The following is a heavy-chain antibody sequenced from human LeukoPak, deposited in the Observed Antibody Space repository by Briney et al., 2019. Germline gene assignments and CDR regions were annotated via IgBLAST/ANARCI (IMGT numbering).Heavy chain of an antibody. V-gene: IGHV3-21*01. D-gene: IGHD3-22*01. J-gene: IGHJ4*02. CDR3: ARDWVRSGYYPYYFDY. CDR1: GFTFSSYS. CDR2: ISSSSSYI. Sequence: PGGSLRLSCAASGFTFSSYSMNWVRQAPGKGLEWVSSISSSSSYIYYADSVKGRFTISRDNAMNSLYLQMNSLRAEDTAVYYCARDWVRSGYYPYYFDYWGQGTLVTVSS.